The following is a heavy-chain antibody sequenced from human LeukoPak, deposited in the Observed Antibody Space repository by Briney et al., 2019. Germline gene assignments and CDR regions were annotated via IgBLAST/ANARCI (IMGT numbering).Heavy chain of an antibody. CDR3: ARFRIKAAAGAYNAFDI. J-gene: IGHJ3*02. V-gene: IGHV3-7*01. D-gene: IGHD6-13*01. CDR2: IKQDGSEK. Sequence: PGGSLRLSCTASGFTFSSYWMSWVRQAPGKGLEWVANIKQDGSEKYYVDSVKGRFTISRDNAKNSLYLQMNSLRAEDTAVYYCARFRIKAAAGAYNAFDIWGQGTMVTVSS. CDR1: GFTFSSYW.